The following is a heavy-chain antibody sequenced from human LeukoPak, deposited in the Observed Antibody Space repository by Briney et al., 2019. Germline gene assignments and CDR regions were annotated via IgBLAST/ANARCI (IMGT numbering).Heavy chain of an antibody. CDR2: ISTSGSAM. J-gene: IGHJ4*02. D-gene: IGHD2-15*01. Sequence: PGGSLRLSCAASGFTFSSYEMNWVRQAPGKGLEWVSYISTSGSAMYYADSVKGRFTISRDNAKSSLYLQINSLRAEDTAVYYCAREDRERQQLLLRTKYYFDYWGQGTLVTVSS. V-gene: IGHV3-48*03. CDR3: AREDRERQQLLLRTKYYFDY. CDR1: GFTFSSYE.